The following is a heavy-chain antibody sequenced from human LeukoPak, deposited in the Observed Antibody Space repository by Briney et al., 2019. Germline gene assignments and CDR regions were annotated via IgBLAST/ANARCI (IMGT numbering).Heavy chain of an antibody. CDR3: ARDTPFVVGATNSGDAFDV. J-gene: IGHJ3*01. D-gene: IGHD1-26*01. CDR2: IYYSGST. V-gene: IGHV4-39*02. Sequence: SETLSLTCTVSGGSISSSSYYWGWIRQPPGKGLEWIGSIYYSGSTYYNPSLKSRVTISVDTSKNQFSLKLSSVTAADTAVYYCARDTPFVVGATNSGDAFDVWGQGTMVTVSS. CDR1: GGSISSSSYY.